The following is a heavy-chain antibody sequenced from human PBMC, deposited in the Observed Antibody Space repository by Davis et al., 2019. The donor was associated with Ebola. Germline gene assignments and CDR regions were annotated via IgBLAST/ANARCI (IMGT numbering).Heavy chain of an antibody. Sequence: SETLSLTCTVSGGSIRTHYWSWIRQFPGKGLEWIGYGYYGGRTDYNPSLKSRAIISVDTSKNHFSLNLSSVTAADTAIYYCARSVFYDSTGYYVHWYYDLWGRGTLVTVSS. CDR1: GGSIRTHY. D-gene: IGHD3-22*01. V-gene: IGHV4-59*11. CDR2: GYYGGRT. J-gene: IGHJ2*01. CDR3: ARSVFYDSTGYYVHWYYDL.